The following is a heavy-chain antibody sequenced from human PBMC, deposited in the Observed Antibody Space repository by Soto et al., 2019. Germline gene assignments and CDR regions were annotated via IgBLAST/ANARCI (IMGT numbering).Heavy chain of an antibody. CDR3: ARDRGMTTVVSRGHCAFDI. D-gene: IGHD4-17*01. J-gene: IGHJ3*02. V-gene: IGHV3-11*01. CDR1: GFTFSDYY. Sequence: QVQLVESGGGLVKPGGSLRLSCAASGFTFSDYYMSWIRQAPGKGLEWVSYISSSGSTIYYADSVKGRFTISRDNAKNLLYLQMNSLRAEDTAVYYCARDRGMTTVVSRGHCAFDIWGQGTMVTVSS. CDR2: ISSSGSTI.